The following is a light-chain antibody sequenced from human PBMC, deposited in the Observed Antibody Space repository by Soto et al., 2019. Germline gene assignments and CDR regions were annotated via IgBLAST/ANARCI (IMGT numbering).Light chain of an antibody. V-gene: IGKV3-15*01. CDR3: QQYNNSPPT. Sequence: ILLTQSPATLSLSPGERVTLSCEASQSVSNYLAWYQQKPGQAPRPLIYGASTRATGIPARFSGSGSGTEFTLTISSLQPEDFAVYYCQQYNNSPPTFGQGTKVDI. CDR1: QSVSNY. CDR2: GAS. J-gene: IGKJ1*01.